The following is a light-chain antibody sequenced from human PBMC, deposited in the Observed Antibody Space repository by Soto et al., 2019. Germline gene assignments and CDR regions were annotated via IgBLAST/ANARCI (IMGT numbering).Light chain of an antibody. CDR1: QSVSSNY. CDR3: QQYGSSPQNFT. Sequence: EIVLTQSPGTLSLSPGERATLSCRASQSVSSNYLAWYQQRPGQAPRLRIFGASYRATGIPDRFSGSGSGTDFTLTISRLEPDDVAVYYCQQYGSSPQNFTFGPGTKVDSK. CDR2: GAS. J-gene: IGKJ3*01. V-gene: IGKV3-20*01.